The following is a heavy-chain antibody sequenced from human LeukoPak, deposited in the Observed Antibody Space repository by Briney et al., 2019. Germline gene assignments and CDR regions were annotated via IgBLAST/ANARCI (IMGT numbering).Heavy chain of an antibody. V-gene: IGHV3-74*01. D-gene: IGHD3-16*01. Sequence: GGSLRLSCVASGFTFSSHWMHWVRQVPGKGLMWVSRINSDGSRIHYGDSVKGRFTISRDNAKNTLYLQMTSLRGDDTAIYFCARDALGGRTKFDSWGHGSLVTVSS. J-gene: IGHJ4*01. CDR1: GFTFSSHW. CDR2: INSDGSRI. CDR3: ARDALGGRTKFDS.